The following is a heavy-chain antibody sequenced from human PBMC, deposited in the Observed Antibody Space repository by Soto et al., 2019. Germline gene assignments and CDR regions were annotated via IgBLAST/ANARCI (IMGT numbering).Heavy chain of an antibody. CDR1: GFTFSSYG. Sequence: GGSLRLSCAASGFTFSSYGMHWVRQAPGKGLEWVAAIWYDGSNKYYADSVKGRFTISRDNSKNTLYLQMNSLRAEDTAVYYCARDQNNYPEGPFDYWGQGTLVTVSS. CDR2: IWYDGSNK. D-gene: IGHD4-4*01. CDR3: ARDQNNYPEGPFDY. J-gene: IGHJ4*02. V-gene: IGHV3-33*01.